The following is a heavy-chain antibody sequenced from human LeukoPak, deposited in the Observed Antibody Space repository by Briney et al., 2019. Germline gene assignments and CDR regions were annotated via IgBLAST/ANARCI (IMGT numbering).Heavy chain of an antibody. D-gene: IGHD1-7*01. CDR3: ARAYNWNLEAFDI. Sequence: PSGTLSLTCAVSGGSISSSNWWSWVRQPPGKRLEWIGEIYHSGSTNYNPSLKSRVTISVDKSKNQFSLKLSSVTAADTAVYYCARAYNWNLEAFDIWGQGTMVTVSS. J-gene: IGHJ3*02. V-gene: IGHV4-4*02. CDR1: GGSISSSNW. CDR2: IYHSGST.